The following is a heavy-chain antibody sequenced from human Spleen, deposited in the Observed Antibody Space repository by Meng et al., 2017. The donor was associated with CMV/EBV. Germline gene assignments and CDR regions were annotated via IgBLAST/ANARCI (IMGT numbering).Heavy chain of an antibody. CDR3: ARVKRYCTGGTCSSTGYYGMDV. V-gene: IGHV1-2*02. Sequence: ASVKVSCKASGYTFTGYYMHWGRQAPGQGLEWMGWINPNSGDTKYTQKFQGRVTMTRDTSISTAYMELSRLRSDDMAVYHCARVKRYCTGGTCSSTGYYGMDVWGQGTTVTVSS. CDR2: INPNSGDT. J-gene: IGHJ6*02. CDR1: GYTFTGYY. D-gene: IGHD2-15*01.